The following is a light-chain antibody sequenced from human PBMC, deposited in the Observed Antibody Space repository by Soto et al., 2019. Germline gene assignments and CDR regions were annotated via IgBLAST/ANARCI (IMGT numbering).Light chain of an antibody. CDR1: QTISSW. CDR2: KAS. V-gene: IGKV1-5*03. CDR3: QHYNSYSEA. J-gene: IGKJ1*01. Sequence: DIPMTQSPATLSGSVGDRVTITCRASQTISSWLAWYQQKPGKAPKLLIYKASTLKSGVPSRFSGSGSGTKFNLNISSLQPDDLATYYCQHYNSYSEAFGQGTKVELK.